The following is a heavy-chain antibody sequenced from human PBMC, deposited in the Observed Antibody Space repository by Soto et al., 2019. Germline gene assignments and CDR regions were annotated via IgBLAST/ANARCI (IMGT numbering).Heavy chain of an antibody. D-gene: IGHD2-15*01. V-gene: IGHV3-15*07. CDR3: TTGSVEGV. CDR2: IKTKIEGETT. Sequence: QLVESEGGWVRPGGSLRLSCSASGFSISSAWMNWVRQAPGKGLEWVGRIKTKIEGETTHYAAPVNGRFTVSRDDSKNMLYLQMNSLKADDTALYYCTTGSVEGVWGQGTTVTVSS. J-gene: IGHJ6*02. CDR1: GFSISSAW.